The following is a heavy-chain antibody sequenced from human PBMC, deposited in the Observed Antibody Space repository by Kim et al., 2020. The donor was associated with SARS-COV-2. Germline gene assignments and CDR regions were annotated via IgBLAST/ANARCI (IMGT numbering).Heavy chain of an antibody. D-gene: IGHD2-21*01. J-gene: IGHJ4*02. CDR3: TKVWDRSVAISDY. Sequence: YADSVEARFTIPRDNSKNALYLQMNSLRAEDTAVYYCTKVWDRSVAISDYWGQGTLVTVSS. V-gene: IGHV3-23*01.